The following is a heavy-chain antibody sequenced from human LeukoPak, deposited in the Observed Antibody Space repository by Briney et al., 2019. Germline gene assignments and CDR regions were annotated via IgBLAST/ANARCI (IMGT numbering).Heavy chain of an antibody. V-gene: IGHV3-30*18. CDR1: GFTFSSYG. CDR2: ISYDGSNK. Sequence: GGSLRLSCAASGFTFSSYGMHWVRQAPGKGLEWVAVISYDGSNKYYADSVKGRFTISRDNSKNTLYLQMNSLRAEDTAVCYCAKGAIAAAGRGGDYWGQGTLVTVSS. D-gene: IGHD6-13*01. J-gene: IGHJ4*02. CDR3: AKGAIAAAGRGGDY.